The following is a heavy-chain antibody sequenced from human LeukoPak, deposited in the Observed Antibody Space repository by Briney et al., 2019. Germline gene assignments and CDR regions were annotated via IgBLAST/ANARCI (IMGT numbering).Heavy chain of an antibody. D-gene: IGHD2/OR15-2a*01. V-gene: IGHV3-21*03. J-gene: IGHJ4*02. CDR2: IFSSSTYI. CDR1: GFTFSSYS. CDR3: ARDFYDGFALDY. Sequence: GGSLRLSYAASGFTFSSYSMNWLRQAPGKGLEWVSFIFSSSTYIYYTDSVKGRFTISRDNARNSLYLQMDNLRAEDTGVYYCARDFYDGFALDYWGQGTLVTVSS.